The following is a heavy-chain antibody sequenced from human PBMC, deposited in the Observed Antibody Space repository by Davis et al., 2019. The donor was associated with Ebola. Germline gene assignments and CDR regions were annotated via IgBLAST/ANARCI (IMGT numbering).Heavy chain of an antibody. D-gene: IGHD6-13*01. CDR2: INGGGSRT. CDR3: ARDLLAAAGGFSY. J-gene: IGHJ4*02. Sequence: GESLKISCAASGFTFRNYYMHWVRQAPGKGPEWVSDINGGGSRTTYAESVKGRFTISRDDAKSTLFLQMNSLRAEDTAVYYCARDLLAAAGGFSYWGQGTLVTVSS. V-gene: IGHV3-74*01. CDR1: GFTFRNYY.